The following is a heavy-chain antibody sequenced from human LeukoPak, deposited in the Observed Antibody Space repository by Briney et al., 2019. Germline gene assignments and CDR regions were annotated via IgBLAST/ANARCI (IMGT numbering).Heavy chain of an antibody. CDR2: ISGYNGNT. CDR3: ARTYDSRGYFFDF. Sequence: ASVKVSCKASGYSFTSHGISWVRQAPGQGLEWMGWISGYNGNTNYAQKLQGRVTMTTDTSTSTGYMELRSLRSDDTAVYYCARTYDSRGYFFDFWGQGTLVTVSS. V-gene: IGHV1-18*01. CDR1: GYSFTSHG. D-gene: IGHD3-22*01. J-gene: IGHJ4*02.